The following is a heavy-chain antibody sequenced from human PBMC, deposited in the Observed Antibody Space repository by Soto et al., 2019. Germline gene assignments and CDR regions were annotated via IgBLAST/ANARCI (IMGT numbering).Heavy chain of an antibody. J-gene: IGHJ4*02. V-gene: IGHV3-30*18. CDR2: ISYDGSIK. CDR3: AKDEGVGATLVLPSGNDY. D-gene: IGHD1-26*01. CDR1: GFTFSCCA. Sequence: QGQLVESEGGVVQPGRSLRLSCAASGFTFSCCAMHWVRQAPGKGLEWVAVISYDGSIKYYADSVKGRFTISRDNSKNTLYLQMNSLSFEDTAVYFCAKDEGVGATLVLPSGNDYWGQGTLVTVSS.